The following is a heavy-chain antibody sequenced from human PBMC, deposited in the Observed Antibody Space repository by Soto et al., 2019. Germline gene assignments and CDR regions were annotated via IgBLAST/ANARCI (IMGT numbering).Heavy chain of an antibody. V-gene: IGHV4-34*01. CDR1: GGSLSGYY. CDR2: INHSGST. D-gene: IGHD2-15*01. Sequence: SETLSLTCAVYGGSLSGYYWSWIRQPPGKGLEWIGEINHSGSTNYNPSLKSRVTISVDTSKNQFSLKLSSVTAADTAVYYCARGNENQDIVAVVAARVDYYIYVWGKGTTVTVSS. J-gene: IGHJ6*03. CDR3: ARGNENQDIVAVVAARVDYYIYV.